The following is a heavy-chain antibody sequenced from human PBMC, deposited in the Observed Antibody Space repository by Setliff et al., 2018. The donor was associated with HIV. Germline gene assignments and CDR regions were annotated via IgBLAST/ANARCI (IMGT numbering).Heavy chain of an antibody. CDR3: ARDKPPFYDYVWGSYRYYYFDY. CDR2: INPSGGST. J-gene: IGHJ4*02. D-gene: IGHD3-16*02. V-gene: IGHV1-46*01. CDR1: GYTFTSYH. Sequence: GASVKVSCKASGYTFTSYHIHWVRQAPGQGLGWMGVINPSGGSTSYAQKFQGRVTMTRGTSTSTAYMELRSLTSDDTAVYFCARDKPPFYDYVWGSYRYYYFDYWGQGTLVTVSS.